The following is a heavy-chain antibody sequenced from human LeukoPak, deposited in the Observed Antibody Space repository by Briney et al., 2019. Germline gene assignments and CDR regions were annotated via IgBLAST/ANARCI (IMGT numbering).Heavy chain of an antibody. CDR2: ISIDARGT. CDR3: GVADVSQWSSDEGN. V-gene: IGHV3-23*01. Sequence: GGSLRISCAASGFIFNNYAMSWFGQAPGKGLEWVSAISIDARGTYYADSVKGRFTISRDNSKNPLYLKMNSLRADDTPVSYCGVADVSQWSSDEGNWGQGTLGTVSS. D-gene: IGHD6-19*01. J-gene: IGHJ1*01. CDR1: GFIFNNYA.